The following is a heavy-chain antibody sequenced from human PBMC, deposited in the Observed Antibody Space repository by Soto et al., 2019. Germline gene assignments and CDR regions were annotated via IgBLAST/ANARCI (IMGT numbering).Heavy chain of an antibody. CDR2: IKQDGSEK. D-gene: IGHD6-13*01. J-gene: IGHJ3*02. V-gene: IGHV3-7*01. Sequence: EVQLVESGGGLVQPGGSLRLSCAASGFTFSSYWMSWVRQAPGKGLEWVANIKQDGSEKYYVDSVKGRFTISRDNAKNSLYLQMNSLRAEDTAVYYCAREQQLVRFNAFDIWGQGTMVTVSS. CDR1: GFTFSSYW. CDR3: AREQQLVRFNAFDI.